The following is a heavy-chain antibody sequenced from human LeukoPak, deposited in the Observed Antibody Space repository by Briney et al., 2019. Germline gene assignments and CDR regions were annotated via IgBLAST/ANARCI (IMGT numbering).Heavy chain of an antibody. D-gene: IGHD3-16*02. J-gene: IGHJ4*02. Sequence: PGGSLRLSCAASGFTFSSYAMSWVRQAPGKGLEWVSAISGSGGSTYYADSVKGRFTISRDNSKNTLYLQMNSLRAKDTAVYYCAKDEGIMITFGGVIVIPDYFDYWGQGTLVTVSS. V-gene: IGHV3-23*01. CDR2: ISGSGGST. CDR3: AKDEGIMITFGGVIVIPDYFDY. CDR1: GFTFSSYA.